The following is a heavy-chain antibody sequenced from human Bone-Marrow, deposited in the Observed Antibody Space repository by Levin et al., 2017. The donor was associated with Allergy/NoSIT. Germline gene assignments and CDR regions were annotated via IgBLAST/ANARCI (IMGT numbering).Heavy chain of an antibody. CDR2: IYYSGNT. CDR3: AREDGYVFDY. CDR1: GGPISTGGFH. J-gene: IGHJ4*02. V-gene: IGHV4-31*03. D-gene: IGHD5-24*01. Sequence: SETLSLTCSLSGGPISTGGFHWSWVRQRPGKGLEWIGYIYYSGNTYYNPSLQSRLSISIDTSKNQFSLRLTSVTAADTAVYYCAREDGYVFDYWGQGTLVTVSS.